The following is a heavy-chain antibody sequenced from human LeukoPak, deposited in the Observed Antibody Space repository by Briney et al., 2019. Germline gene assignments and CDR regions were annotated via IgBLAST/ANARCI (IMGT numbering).Heavy chain of an antibody. Sequence: GASVEVSCKASGYTFTSYGISWVRLAPGQGLEWMGWIGAYNGNTNYAQKLQGRVTMTTDTSTSTAYMELRSLRSDDTAVYYCARRSIGSGYYTFDYWGHGTLVTVSS. CDR1: GYTFTSYG. V-gene: IGHV1-18*01. CDR2: IGAYNGNT. D-gene: IGHD3-22*01. J-gene: IGHJ4*01. CDR3: ARRSIGSGYYTFDY.